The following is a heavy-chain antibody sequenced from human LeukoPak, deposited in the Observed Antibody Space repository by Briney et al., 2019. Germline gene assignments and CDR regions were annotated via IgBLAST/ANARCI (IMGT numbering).Heavy chain of an antibody. V-gene: IGHV3-23*01. D-gene: IGHD6-13*01. CDR3: AKSPRSAADNWFDP. J-gene: IGHJ5*02. Sequence: GGSLRLSCAASGFTLSTYAMNWVRQAPGKGLEWVSGISAGGRSTYYADSVKGRFTISRDNSKNTLYLQMNSLTVEDTAVYYCAKSPRSAADNWFDPWGQGTLVTVSS. CDR2: ISAGGRST. CDR1: GFTLSTYA.